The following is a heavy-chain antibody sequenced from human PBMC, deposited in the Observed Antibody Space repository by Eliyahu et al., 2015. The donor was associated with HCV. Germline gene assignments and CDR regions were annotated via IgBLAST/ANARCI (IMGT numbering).Heavy chain of an antibody. J-gene: IGHJ6*02. Sequence: QVQLRQSGPGLVRPSQTLSLSCSVSGESITNSDFYWNWVRLAPGKDLEWIGNVYHSGATDYNPSLGSRLTLSLDRSRNHFSLRLTSVTDADTAIYYCARNGPYYYGLDVWSQGTTVTVSS. CDR1: GESITNSDFY. CDR3: ARNGPYYYGLDV. D-gene: IGHD3-10*01. CDR2: VYHSGAT. V-gene: IGHV4-30-4*01.